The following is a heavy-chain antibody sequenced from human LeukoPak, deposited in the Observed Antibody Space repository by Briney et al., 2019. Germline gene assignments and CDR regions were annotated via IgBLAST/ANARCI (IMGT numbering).Heavy chain of an antibody. Sequence: SETLSLTCTVSGGSISSSSHYWGWIRQPPGKGLEWIGEINHSGSTNYNPSLKSRVTISVDTSKNQFSLKLSSVTAADTAVYYCARAVYGSSSWYNWFDPWAREPWSPSPQ. CDR2: INHSGST. CDR1: GGSISSSSHY. J-gene: IGHJ5*02. D-gene: IGHD6-13*01. CDR3: ARAVYGSSSWYNWFDP. V-gene: IGHV4-39*07.